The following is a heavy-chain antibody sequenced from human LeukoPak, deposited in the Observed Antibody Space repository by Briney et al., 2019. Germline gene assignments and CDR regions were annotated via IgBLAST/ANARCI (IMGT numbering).Heavy chain of an antibody. CDR3: ARRGIAAAGYDY. Sequence: PSETLSLTCTVSGGSISSYYWSWIRQPPGKGLEWIGYIYCSGTTNYNPSLKSRVTILVDTSKNQFSLNLSSVTAADTAVYYCARRGIAAAGYDYWGQGTLVTVSS. V-gene: IGHV4-59*08. CDR1: GGSISSYY. D-gene: IGHD6-13*01. CDR2: IYCSGTT. J-gene: IGHJ4*02.